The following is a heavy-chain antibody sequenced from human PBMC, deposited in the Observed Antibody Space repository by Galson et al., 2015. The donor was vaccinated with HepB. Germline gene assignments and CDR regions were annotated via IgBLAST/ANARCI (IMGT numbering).Heavy chain of an antibody. CDR1: GYTFSTYS. CDR2: ISPYNRDT. V-gene: IGHV1-18*01. J-gene: IGHJ5*02. D-gene: IGHD2-15*01. Sequence: SVKVSCKASGYTFSTYSITWVRQAPGQGLEWMGWISPYNRDTKYARKFQGRVTMTTDTFTSTAYTELRSPRSDDTAFYYCARGALVGVVGGSQNNWFAPWGQGTLVTVSS. CDR3: ARGALVGVVGGSQNNWFAP.